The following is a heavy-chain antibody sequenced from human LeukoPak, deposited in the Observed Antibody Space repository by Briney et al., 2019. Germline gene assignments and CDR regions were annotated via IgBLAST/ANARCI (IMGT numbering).Heavy chain of an antibody. V-gene: IGHV3-21*01. Sequence: GVSLRLSCAASGFTFSSYSMNWVRQAPAPGLESVSSISSSSSYIYYADSVKGRFTISRDNAKNSLYLQMNSLRAEDTAVYYCARAGDYGDFFDYWGQGTLVTVSS. J-gene: IGHJ4*02. CDR2: ISSSSSYI. CDR1: GFTFSSYS. CDR3: ARAGDYGDFFDY. D-gene: IGHD4-17*01.